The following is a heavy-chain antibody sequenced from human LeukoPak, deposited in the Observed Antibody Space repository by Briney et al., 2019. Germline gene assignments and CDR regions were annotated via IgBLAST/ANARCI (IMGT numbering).Heavy chain of an antibody. J-gene: IGHJ4*02. CDR3: ARQMSSGSYLYYFDY. Sequence: PSETLSLTCTVSGGSISSYYWSWIRQTPGKGLEWIGYIYYSGSTNYNPSLKSRVTISVDTSKNQFSLKLSSVTAADTAVYFCARQMSSGSYLYYFDYWGQGTLVTVSS. V-gene: IGHV4-59*08. D-gene: IGHD1-26*01. CDR1: GGSISSYY. CDR2: IYYSGST.